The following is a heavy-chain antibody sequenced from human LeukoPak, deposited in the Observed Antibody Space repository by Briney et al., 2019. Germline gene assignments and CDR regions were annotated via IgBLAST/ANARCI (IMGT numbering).Heavy chain of an antibody. CDR1: GESFRAYY. CDR2: ISHSGST. V-gene: IGHV4-34*01. Sequence: PSETLSLTCAVYGESFRAYYWTWLRQPPGKGLKGSGEISHSGSTNYNPSLKSRVTMSVDTSKNQFSLRLSSVTAADTAVYYCARGDYGNQRSNNWLEPWGQGTLVTVSS. J-gene: IGHJ5*02. CDR3: ARGDYGNQRSNNWLEP. D-gene: IGHD4-11*01.